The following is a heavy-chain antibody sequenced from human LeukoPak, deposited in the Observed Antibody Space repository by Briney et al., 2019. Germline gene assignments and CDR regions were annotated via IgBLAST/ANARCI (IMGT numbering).Heavy chain of an antibody. V-gene: IGHV3-30*03. CDR2: ISYDGSNK. J-gene: IGHJ6*02. CDR3: AREGLWFGELRHYYYYGMDV. D-gene: IGHD3-10*01. Sequence: GGSLRLSCAASGFTFSSYSMNWVRQAPGKGLEWVAVISYDGSNKYYADSVKGRFTISRDNSKNTLYLQMNSLRAEDTAVYYCAREGLWFGELRHYYYYGMDVWGQGTTVTVSS. CDR1: GFTFSSYS.